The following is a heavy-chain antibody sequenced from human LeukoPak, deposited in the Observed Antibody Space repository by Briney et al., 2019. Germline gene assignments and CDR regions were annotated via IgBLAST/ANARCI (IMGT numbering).Heavy chain of an antibody. CDR1: GFTFSSYG. D-gene: IGHD6-13*01. CDR2: IRYDGSNK. V-gene: IGHV3-30*02. Sequence: GGSLRLSCAASGFTFSSYGMHWVRQAPGKGLEWVAFIRYDGSNKYYADSVKGRFTISRDNSKNTLYLQMNSLRAEDTAVYYCAKDLREGQQLAAFDYWGQGTLVTVSS. CDR3: AKDLREGQQLAAFDY. J-gene: IGHJ4*02.